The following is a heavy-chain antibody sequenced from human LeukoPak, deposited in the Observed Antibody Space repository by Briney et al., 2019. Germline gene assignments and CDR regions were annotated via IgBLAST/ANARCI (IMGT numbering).Heavy chain of an antibody. V-gene: IGHV1-2*02. CDR1: GYTFTGYY. Sequence: ASVKVSCKASGYTFTGYYMHWVRQAPGQGLKWMGWINPNSGGTNYAQKFQGRVTMTRDTSISTAYMELSRLRSDDTAVYYCARGNMVRGLTHAFDIWGQGTMVTVSS. CDR3: ARGNMVRGLTHAFDI. CDR2: INPNSGGT. D-gene: IGHD3-10*01. J-gene: IGHJ3*02.